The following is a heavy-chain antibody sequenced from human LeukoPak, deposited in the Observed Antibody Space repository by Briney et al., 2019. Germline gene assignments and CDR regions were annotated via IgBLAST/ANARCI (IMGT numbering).Heavy chain of an antibody. J-gene: IGHJ5*02. V-gene: IGHV3-21*01. D-gene: IGHD4-17*01. CDR2: ISSSSSYI. CDR1: GFTFSSYS. CDR3: ARVIGGTGDYRTNWFDP. Sequence: GGSLRLSCAASGFTFSSYSMNWVGQAPGKGLEWVSSISSSSSYIYYADSVKGRFTISRDNAKNSLYLQMNSLRAEDTAVYYCARVIGGTGDYRTNWFDPWGQGTLLTVSS.